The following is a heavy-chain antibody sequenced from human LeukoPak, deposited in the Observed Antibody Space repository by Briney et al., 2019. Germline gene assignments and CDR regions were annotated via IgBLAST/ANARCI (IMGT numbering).Heavy chain of an antibody. Sequence: GGSLRLSCAASGFTFSDYYMNWIRQAPGKGLEWDSYISGSSTYTNYADSVKGRFTISRDNAKNSLYLQMDSLRAEDTAVYYCAREVQGAAAEAASFDYWGQGTLVTVSS. V-gene: IGHV3-11*05. D-gene: IGHD6-13*01. CDR3: AREVQGAAAEAASFDY. CDR1: GFTFSDYY. J-gene: IGHJ4*02. CDR2: ISGSSTYT.